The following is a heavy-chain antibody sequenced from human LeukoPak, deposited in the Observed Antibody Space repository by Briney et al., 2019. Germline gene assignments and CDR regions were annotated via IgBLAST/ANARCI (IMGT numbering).Heavy chain of an antibody. CDR3: ASSTYYYDSSGPLDY. D-gene: IGHD3-22*01. CDR2: TYYRSRWYS. CDR1: GDSVSRNTAG. Sequence: SQTLSLTCAISGDSVSRNTAGWNWIRQSPSRGLEWLGRTYYRSRWYSDFAPSVRNRITINPDTSKNQFSLQLNSVTPEDTAVYYCASSTYYYDSSGPLDYWGQGTLVTVSS. J-gene: IGHJ4*02. V-gene: IGHV6-1*01.